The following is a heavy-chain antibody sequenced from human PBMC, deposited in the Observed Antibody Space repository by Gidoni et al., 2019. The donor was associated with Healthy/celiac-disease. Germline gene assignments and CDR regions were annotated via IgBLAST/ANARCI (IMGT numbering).Heavy chain of an antibody. CDR2: ISSSSSYI. D-gene: IGHD2-21*02. J-gene: IGHJ4*02. V-gene: IGHV3-21*01. Sequence: EVQLVESGGGLVKPGGSLRLSCAASGFTFSSYSMNWVRQAPGKGLEWVSSISSSSSYIYYADSVKGRFTISRDNAKNSLYLQMNSLRAEDTAVYYCARGSYCGGDCYSRTIDYWGQGTLVTVSS. CDR1: GFTFSSYS. CDR3: ARGSYCGGDCYSRTIDY.